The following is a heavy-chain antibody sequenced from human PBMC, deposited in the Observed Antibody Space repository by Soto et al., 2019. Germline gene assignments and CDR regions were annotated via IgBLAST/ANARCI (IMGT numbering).Heavy chain of an antibody. CDR1: GFTFSHSG. CDR3: VKDTPGTVSR. Sequence: QVQLVESGGGVVQPGRSLRLSCAASGFTFSHSGFHWVRQAPGKGLEWVIFISSDGNSQYYGDSVKGRFTISRDNSRNTLYLQMNILRPEDTAVYYCVKDTPGTVSRWGQGTLVTVSS. D-gene: IGHD3-10*01. J-gene: IGHJ4*02. CDR2: ISSDGNSQ. V-gene: IGHV3-30*18.